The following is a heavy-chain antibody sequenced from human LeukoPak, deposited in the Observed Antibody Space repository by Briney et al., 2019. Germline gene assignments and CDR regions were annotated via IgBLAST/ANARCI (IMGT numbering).Heavy chain of an antibody. V-gene: IGHV7-4-1*02. J-gene: IGHJ5*02. CDR3: ARQETISGPNWFDP. CDR2: INTNTGNP. D-gene: IGHD3-3*01. Sequence: ASVKVSCKASGYTFTNLAMNWVRQAPGQGLEWMGWINTNTGNPTYAQGFTGRFVFSLDTSVNTAYLQISSLKAEDTAIYYCARQETISGPNWFDPWGQGTLVTVSS. CDR1: GYTFTNLA.